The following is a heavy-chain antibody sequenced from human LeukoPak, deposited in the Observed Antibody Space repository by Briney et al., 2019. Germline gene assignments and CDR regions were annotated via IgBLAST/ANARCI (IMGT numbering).Heavy chain of an antibody. V-gene: IGHV3-7*01. CDR1: GFTFSSYW. CDR3: ARTAGYSSSWCLDY. D-gene: IGHD6-13*01. J-gene: IGHJ4*02. Sequence: PGGSLRLSCAASGFTFSSYWMSWVRQAPGKGLEWVANIKQDGSGKYYVDSVKGRFTISRDNAKNSLYLQMNSLRAEDTAVYYCARTAGYSSSWCLDYWGQGTLVTVSS. CDR2: IKQDGSGK.